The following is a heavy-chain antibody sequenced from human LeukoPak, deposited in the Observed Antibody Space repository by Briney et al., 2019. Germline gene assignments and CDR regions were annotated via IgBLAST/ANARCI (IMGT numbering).Heavy chain of an antibody. J-gene: IGHJ4*02. CDR1: GFTFTDYY. CDR3: ARDYNS. Sequence: GGSLRLSCSASGFTFTDYYMSWIRQAPGKGLEWVSYISPSGTVIYYGDSVKGRFAISRDNAKKSLFLQMNSLRAEDTAVYYCARDYNSWGQGTLVTVSS. V-gene: IGHV3-11*01. CDR2: ISPSGTVI. D-gene: IGHD3-10*01.